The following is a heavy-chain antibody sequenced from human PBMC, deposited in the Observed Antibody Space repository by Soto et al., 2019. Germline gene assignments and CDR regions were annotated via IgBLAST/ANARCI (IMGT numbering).Heavy chain of an antibody. V-gene: IGHV3-74*01. CDR3: GAVFEK. J-gene: IGHJ3*02. CDR1: GFTFTNYW. CDR2: IDNHGVGT. D-gene: IGHD6-25*01. Sequence: EVQVVESGGGLVQPGGSLRLSCAASGFTFTNYWMHWVRQVPGEGLVWVSRIDNHGVGTSYADFVKGGFTTSRDNAKNALDLQMDGLRDEDTATYYRGAVFEKWGQGTMVTVSS.